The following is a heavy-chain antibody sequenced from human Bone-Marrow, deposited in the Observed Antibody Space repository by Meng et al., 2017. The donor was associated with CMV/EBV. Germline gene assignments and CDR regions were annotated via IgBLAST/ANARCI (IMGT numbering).Heavy chain of an antibody. V-gene: IGHV3-74*01. D-gene: IGHD3-16*01. CDR2: INSDGSST. CDR1: GFTFSSYW. J-gene: IGHJ6*01. CDR3: ARESPRWGYYYGMDV. Sequence: GGSLRLSCAASGFTFSSYWMHWVRQAPGKGLVWVSRINSDGSSTSYADSVKGRFTISGDNAKNTLYLQMNSLRAEDTAVYYCARESPRWGYYYGMDVWGQGTTVNVSS.